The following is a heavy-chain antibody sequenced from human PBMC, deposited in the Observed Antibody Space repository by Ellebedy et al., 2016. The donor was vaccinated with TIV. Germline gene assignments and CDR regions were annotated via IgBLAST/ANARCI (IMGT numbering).Heavy chain of an antibody. CDR3: ARDLDYYYGMDV. V-gene: IGHV3-21*01. CDR2: SSSSSYYI. J-gene: IGHJ6*02. CDR1: GFTFSSHS. Sequence: GESLKIPCAASGFTFSSHSMNWVRQAPGKGLEWVSSSSSSSYYIYYADSVKGRFTFSRDNAKNSLYLQMNSLRAEDTAVYYCARDLDYYYGMDVWGQGTTVTVSS.